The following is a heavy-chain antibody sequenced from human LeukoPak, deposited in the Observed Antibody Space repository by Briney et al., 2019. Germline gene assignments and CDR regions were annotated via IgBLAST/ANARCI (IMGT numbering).Heavy chain of an antibody. CDR1: GGTFSSYA. CDR3: ARDPTISMVGGVIRPTWFDP. CDR2: IIPIFGTA. D-gene: IGHD3-10*01. Sequence: SVKVSCKASGGTFSSYAISWVRQAPGHGLEWMGGIIPIFGTANYAQKFQGRVTITADESTSTAYMELSSLRSEDTAVYYCARDPTISMVGGVIRPTWFDPWGQGTLVTISS. J-gene: IGHJ5*02. V-gene: IGHV1-69*13.